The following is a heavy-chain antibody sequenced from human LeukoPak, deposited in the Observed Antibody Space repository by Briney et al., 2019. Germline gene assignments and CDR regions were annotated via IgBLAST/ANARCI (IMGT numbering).Heavy chain of an antibody. CDR3: ARKYYYDSSGYYPYYYYYYGMDV. V-gene: IGHV1-3*01. D-gene: IGHD3-22*01. CDR2: INAGNGNT. CDR1: GYTFTSYA. J-gene: IGHJ6*02. Sequence: GASVKVSCKASGYTFTSYAMHWVRQAPGQRLEWMGWINAGNGNTKYSQKFQGRVTITRDTSASTAYMELSSLRSEDTAVYYCARKYYYDSSGYYPYYYYYYGMDVWGQGTTVTVSS.